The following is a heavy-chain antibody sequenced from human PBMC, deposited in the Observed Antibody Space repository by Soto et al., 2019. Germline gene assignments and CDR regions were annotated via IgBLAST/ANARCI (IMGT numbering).Heavy chain of an antibody. J-gene: IGHJ6*02. CDR1: GYTFTNYG. CDR2: ISAHNGNA. D-gene: IGHD1-20*01. Sequence: GASVKVSCKASGYTFTNYGINWVRQAPGQGLEWMGWISAHNGNADYTQHFQGRVTMTIDTSTSTAYMDLRSLRSDDTAVYYCALGISGKPSLDYYGLDVWGQGTTVTVYS. CDR3: ALGISGKPSLDYYGLDV. V-gene: IGHV1-18*01.